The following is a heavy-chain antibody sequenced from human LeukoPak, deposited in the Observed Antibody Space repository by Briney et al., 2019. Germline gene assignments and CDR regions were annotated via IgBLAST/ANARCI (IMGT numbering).Heavy chain of an antibody. D-gene: IGHD7-27*01. Sequence: GASVKVSCKASVYTCTSYFMHWVRQAPGQGLEWMGLVNPSGGSTNYAQKFQGRVTMTRDMSTSTVLMELDRLRSEDTAVYYCGRGPGDLGDYWGQGNVVSVSS. J-gene: IGHJ4*02. CDR2: VNPSGGST. CDR1: VYTCTSYF. V-gene: IGHV1-46*01. CDR3: GRGPGDLGDY.